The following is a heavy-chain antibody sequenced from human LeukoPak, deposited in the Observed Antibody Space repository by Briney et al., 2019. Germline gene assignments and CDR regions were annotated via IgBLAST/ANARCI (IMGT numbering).Heavy chain of an antibody. CDR3: AKDSLFGYGYYPRYFDY. V-gene: IGHV3-23*01. CDR1: GVTFANYV. CDR2: ISGSGDST. Sequence: GGSLRHSCAASGVTFANYVYTWARQAPGKGLEWVSAISGSGDSTYYADSVKGRFTISRDNSKNTLYLQMNSLRAEDTAVYYCAKDSLFGYGYYPRYFDYWGQGTLVTVSS. J-gene: IGHJ4*02. D-gene: IGHD3-22*01.